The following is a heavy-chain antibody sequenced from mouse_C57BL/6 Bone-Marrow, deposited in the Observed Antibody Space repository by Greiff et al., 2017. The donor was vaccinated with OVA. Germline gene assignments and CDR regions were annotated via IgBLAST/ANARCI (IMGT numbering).Heavy chain of an antibody. CDR3: ARKHSNYGDY. J-gene: IGHJ2*01. D-gene: IGHD2-5*01. CDR2: IHPNSGST. Sequence: VKLQQPGAELVKPGASVKLSCKASGYTFTSYWMHWVKQRPGQGLEWIGMIHPNSGSTNYNEKFKSKATLTVDKSSSTAYMQLSSLTSEDSAVYYCARKHSNYGDYWGQGTTLTVSS. CDR1: GYTFTSYW. V-gene: IGHV1-64*01.